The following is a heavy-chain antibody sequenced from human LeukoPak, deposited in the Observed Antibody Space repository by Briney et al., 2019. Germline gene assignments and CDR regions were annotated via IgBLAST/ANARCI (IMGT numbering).Heavy chain of an antibody. Sequence: GGSLRLSCVASGFTFNTYWMHWVRQAPGKGLVWVSRTNSDGSGTRYADSVKGRFTISRDNAKNTLYLQMNSLRAEDTAVYYCARDSVAASGDFDYWGQGTLVTVSS. D-gene: IGHD6-13*01. CDR1: GFTFNTYW. CDR2: TNSDGSGT. V-gene: IGHV3-74*01. CDR3: ARDSVAASGDFDY. J-gene: IGHJ4*02.